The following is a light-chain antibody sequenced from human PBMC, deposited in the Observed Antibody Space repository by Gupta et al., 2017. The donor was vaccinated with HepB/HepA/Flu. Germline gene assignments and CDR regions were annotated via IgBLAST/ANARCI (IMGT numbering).Light chain of an antibody. CDR1: SSDVGSYNY. V-gene: IGLV2-11*01. J-gene: IGLJ2*01. Sequence: QPALTQPRSVSGSPAQSVTIPCTGTSSDVGSYNYVSWYQQHPGKAPKLMISDVSKRPSGVPERFSGSKSGNTASLTSSGLQAEDEADYYCCSYAGSYTYVIFGGGTQLTVL. CDR2: DVS. CDR3: CSYAGSYTYVI.